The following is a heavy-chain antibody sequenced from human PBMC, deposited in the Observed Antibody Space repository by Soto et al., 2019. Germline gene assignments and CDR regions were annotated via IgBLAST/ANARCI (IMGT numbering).Heavy chain of an antibody. V-gene: IGHV2-5*02. CDR2: IDWDNDK. D-gene: IGHD5-18*01. Sequence: QITLKESGPTLVKPTQTLTLTCTFSGFSLSTSGVGVGWIRQPPGKALEWLALIDWDNDKRYRPSLKSRRTITKDTSKNQVVLTMTNMDPVDTATYYCARTVDTAMSDYWGQGTLVTVSS. CDR1: GFSLSTSGVG. J-gene: IGHJ4*02. CDR3: ARTVDTAMSDY.